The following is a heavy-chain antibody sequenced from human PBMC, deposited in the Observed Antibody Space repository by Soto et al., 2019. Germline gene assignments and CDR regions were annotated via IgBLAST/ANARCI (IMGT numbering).Heavy chain of an antibody. CDR3: ARDLFSSTNYYYYGMDV. J-gene: IGHJ6*02. V-gene: IGHV4-4*02. Sequence: SETLSLTCAVSGGSISSSNWWSWVRQPPGKGLEWIGEIYHSGSTNYNPSLKSRVTISVDKSKNQFSLKLSSVTAADTAVYYCARDLFSSTNYYYYGMDVWGQGTTVTVSS. D-gene: IGHD2-2*01. CDR2: IYHSGST. CDR1: GGSISSSNW.